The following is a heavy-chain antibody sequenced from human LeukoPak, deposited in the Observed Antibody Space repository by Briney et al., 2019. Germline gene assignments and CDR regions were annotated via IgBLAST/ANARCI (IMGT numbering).Heavy chain of an antibody. V-gene: IGHV3-48*03. D-gene: IGHD3/OR15-3a*01. J-gene: IGHJ4*02. CDR2: ICSSGSTI. CDR1: GFTFSSHE. Sequence: GGSLRLSCAASGFTFSSHEMNWVRQAPGRGLEWISYICSSGSTIFYTDSLKGRFTISRDNAKNSLYLQMNSLRADDTAVYYCARGPGLFPYFDYWGQGTLVTVSS. CDR3: ARGPGLFPYFDY.